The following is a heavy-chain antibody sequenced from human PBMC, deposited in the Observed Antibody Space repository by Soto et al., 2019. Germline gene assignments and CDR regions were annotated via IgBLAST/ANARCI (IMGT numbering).Heavy chain of an antibody. CDR3: ARDRGAIVGATGY. J-gene: IGHJ4*02. D-gene: IGHD1-26*01. CDR1: GGSVSSGSYY. CDR2: IYYSGST. V-gene: IGHV4-61*01. Sequence: SETLSLTCTVSGGSVSSGSYYWSWIRQPPGKGLEWIGYIYYSGSTNYNPSLKSRVTISVDTSKNQFSLKLSSVTAADTAVYYCARDRGAIVGATGYWGQGTLVTVSS.